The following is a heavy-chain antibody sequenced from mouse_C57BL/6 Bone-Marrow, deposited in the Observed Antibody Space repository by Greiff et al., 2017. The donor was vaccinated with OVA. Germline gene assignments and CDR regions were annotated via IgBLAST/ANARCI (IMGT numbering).Heavy chain of an antibody. V-gene: IGHV5-4*01. CDR1: GFTFSSYA. CDR3: AKGSFTTVVATD. D-gene: IGHD1-1*01. Sequence: EVHLVESGGGLVKPGGSLKLSCAASGFTFSSYAMSWVRQTPEKRLEWVATISDGGSYTYYPDNVKGRFTISRDNAKNNLYLQMSHLKSEDTAMYYCAKGSFTTVVATDWGQGTTLTVSS. CDR2: ISDGGSYT. J-gene: IGHJ2*01.